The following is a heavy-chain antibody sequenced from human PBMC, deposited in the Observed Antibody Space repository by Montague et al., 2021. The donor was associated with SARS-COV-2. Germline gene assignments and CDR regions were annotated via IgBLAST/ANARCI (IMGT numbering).Heavy chain of an antibody. V-gene: IGHV3-33*01. CDR3: AREYDILTGYYFDY. Sequence: SLRLSCAASGFTFSSYGMRWVRQAPGKGLEWVAVIWYDGSNKYYADSVKGRFTISRDNSKNTLYLQMNSLRAEDTAVYYCAREYDILTGYYFDYWGQGTLVTVSS. J-gene: IGHJ4*02. D-gene: IGHD3-9*01. CDR2: IWYDGSNK. CDR1: GFTFSSYG.